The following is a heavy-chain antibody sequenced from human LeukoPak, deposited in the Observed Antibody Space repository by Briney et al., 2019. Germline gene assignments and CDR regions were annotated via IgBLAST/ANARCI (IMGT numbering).Heavy chain of an antibody. Sequence: GGSLRLSCVASGFTFSSYWMSWVRQAPGKGLEWVANIRQDGSEIYYVDSVKGRLTISRDNAKNSLYLQMNSLRVEDTAWYYCARDSSGWALHSFDIWGQGTLVTVSS. CDR3: ARDSSGWALHSFDI. CDR2: IRQDGSEI. D-gene: IGHD6-19*01. CDR1: GFTFSSYW. J-gene: IGHJ3*02. V-gene: IGHV3-7*04.